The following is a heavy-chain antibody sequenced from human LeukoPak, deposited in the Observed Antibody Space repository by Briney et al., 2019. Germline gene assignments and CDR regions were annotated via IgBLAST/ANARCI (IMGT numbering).Heavy chain of an antibody. Sequence: GGSLRLSCAASGFTFSSYGMHWVRQAPGKGLEWVAVISYDGSNKYYADSVKGRFTISRDNSKTTLYLQMNSLRAEETAVYYCVKHSAPVLAAARFDYWGQGTLVTVSS. V-gene: IGHV3-30*18. CDR2: ISYDGSNK. D-gene: IGHD2-2*01. CDR3: VKHSAPVLAAARFDY. CDR1: GFTFSSYG. J-gene: IGHJ4*02.